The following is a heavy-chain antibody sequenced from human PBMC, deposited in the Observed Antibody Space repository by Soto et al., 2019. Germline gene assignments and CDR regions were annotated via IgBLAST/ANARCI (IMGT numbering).Heavy chain of an antibody. J-gene: IGHJ4*02. V-gene: IGHV3-48*01. Sequence: GGSLRLSCAASGFTLSTYSMNWVRQAPGKGLEWVSSISSSSTIYYADSVKGRFTISRDNVQNSLYLQMHSLRAEDTAVYYCARERGSGWTFDYWGQGTLVTVSS. CDR1: GFTLSTYS. CDR3: ARERGSGWTFDY. D-gene: IGHD6-19*01. CDR2: ISSSSTI.